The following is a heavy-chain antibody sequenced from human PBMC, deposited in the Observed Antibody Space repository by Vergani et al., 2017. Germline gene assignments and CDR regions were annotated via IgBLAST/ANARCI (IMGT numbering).Heavy chain of an antibody. D-gene: IGHD5-12*01. J-gene: IGHJ6*02. CDR1: GFTFSSYD. Sequence: EVQLLESGGGLVQPGGSLRLSCAASGFTFSSYDMSWVRQAPGKGLEWVSVIYSGGSTYYADSVKGRFTISRHNSKNTLYLQMNSLRAEDTAVYYCARDRVDIVATTTYYYYYYGMDVWGQGTTVTVSS. CDR3: ARDRVDIVATTTYYYYYYGMDV. CDR2: IYSGGST. V-gene: IGHV3-53*04.